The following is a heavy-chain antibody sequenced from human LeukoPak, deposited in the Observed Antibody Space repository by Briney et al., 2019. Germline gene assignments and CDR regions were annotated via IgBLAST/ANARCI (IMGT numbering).Heavy chain of an antibody. CDR2: IRYDGSNK. V-gene: IGHV3-30*02. Sequence: GGSLRLSCAASGFTFSSYGMHWVRQAPGKGLEWVAFIRYDGSNKYYADSVKGRFTISRDNSKNTLYLQMNSLRAEDTAVYYCAKDVNIVIVPASVPDLWGRGTLVTVSS. CDR1: GFTFSSYG. J-gene: IGHJ2*01. D-gene: IGHD2/OR15-2a*01. CDR3: AKDVNIVIVPASVPDL.